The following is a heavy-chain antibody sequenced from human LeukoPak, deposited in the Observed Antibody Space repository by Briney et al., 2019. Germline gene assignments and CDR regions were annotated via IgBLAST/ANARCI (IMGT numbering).Heavy chain of an antibody. V-gene: IGHV3-43*01. Sequence: GGSLRLSCATSGFNFDRYTIHWVRQAPGKGLERVSLAGWAGGTTFYSDSVRGRFTISRDSGRKSVYLQMNSLTTDDTAFYFCAKELDTMFFDYWGQGALVTVSS. CDR3: AKELDTMFFDY. J-gene: IGHJ4*02. CDR1: GFNFDRYT. CDR2: AGWAGGTT. D-gene: IGHD3-10*02.